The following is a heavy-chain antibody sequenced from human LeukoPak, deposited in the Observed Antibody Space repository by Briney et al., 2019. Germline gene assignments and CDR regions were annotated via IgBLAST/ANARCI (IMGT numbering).Heavy chain of an antibody. CDR2: ISYDGSNK. Sequence: GGSLRLSCAASGFTFSSYAMHWVRQAPGKGLEWVAVISYDGSNKYYADSVKGRFTISRDNSKNTLYLQMNSPRAEDTAVYYCAREGGYLYYFDYWGQGTLVTVSS. D-gene: IGHD5-18*01. V-gene: IGHV3-30-3*01. CDR1: GFTFSSYA. J-gene: IGHJ4*02. CDR3: AREGGYLYYFDY.